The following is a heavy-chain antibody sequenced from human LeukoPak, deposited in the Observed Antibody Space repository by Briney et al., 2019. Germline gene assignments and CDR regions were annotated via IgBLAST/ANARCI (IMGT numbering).Heavy chain of an antibody. CDR1: GFTFSSYG. V-gene: IGHV3-30*03. CDR2: ISYDGSNK. Sequence: PGGSLRLSCAASGFTFSSYGMHWVRQAPGKGLEWVAVISYDGSNKYYADSVKGRFTISRDNSKNTLYLQMNSLRAEDTAVYYCARPYGGQGYWGQGTLVTVSS. CDR3: ARPYGGQGY. D-gene: IGHD4-23*01. J-gene: IGHJ4*02.